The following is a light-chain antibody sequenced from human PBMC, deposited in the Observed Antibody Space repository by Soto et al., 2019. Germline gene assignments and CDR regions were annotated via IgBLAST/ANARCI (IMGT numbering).Light chain of an antibody. CDR2: EGS. Sequence: QSALTQPASVSGSPGQSITISCTGTSSDVGSYNLVSWYQQHPGKAPKLMIYEGSKRPSGVSNRFSGSKSGNTASLTISGIQAEDEADYYCCSYAGSSTWVFGGGTKLTV. CDR1: SSDVGSYNL. CDR3: CSYAGSSTWV. V-gene: IGLV2-23*01. J-gene: IGLJ3*02.